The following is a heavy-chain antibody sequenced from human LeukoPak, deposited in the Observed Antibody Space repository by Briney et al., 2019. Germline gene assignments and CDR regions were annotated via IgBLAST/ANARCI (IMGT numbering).Heavy chain of an antibody. D-gene: IGHD5-24*01. CDR3: AKEGRSLQTY. V-gene: IGHV3-7*03. CDR1: GLTFRNYW. Sequence: PGGSLRLSCAASGLTFRNYWMSWVRQAPGTGLEWVANIKQDGSDRNYVASVRGRFTISRDNAESSLYLQMNSLRVEDTAVYYCAKEGRSLQTYWGQGTLVTVSS. CDR2: IKQDGSDR. J-gene: IGHJ4*02.